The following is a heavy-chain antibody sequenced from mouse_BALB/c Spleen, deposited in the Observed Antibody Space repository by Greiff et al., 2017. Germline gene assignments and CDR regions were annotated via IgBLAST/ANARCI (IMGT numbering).Heavy chain of an antibody. J-gene: IGHJ3*01. CDR2: INPSNGRT. CDR3: ARTGTDGHSAWFAY. D-gene: IGHD2-3*01. V-gene: IGHV1S81*02. CDR1: GYTFTSYW. Sequence: QVQLQQPGAELVKPGASVKLSCKASGYTFTSYWMHWVKQRPGQGLEWIGEINPSNGRTNYNEKFKSKATLTVDKSSSTAYMQLSSLTSEDSAVYYCARTGTDGHSAWFAYWGQGTLVTVSA.